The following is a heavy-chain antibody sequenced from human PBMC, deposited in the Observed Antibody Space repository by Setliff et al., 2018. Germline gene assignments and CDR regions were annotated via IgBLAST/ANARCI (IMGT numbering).Heavy chain of an antibody. CDR2: INPDSGGT. V-gene: IGHV1-2*06. Sequence: ASVKVSCKASGCTFTDYYIHWVRQAPGQGLEWMGRINPDSGGTNYAQKFQGRVTMTRDTSIIAAYMELSRLRSDDSAVYYCARGPSNYDLLTGCDCWGQGTLVTVSS. D-gene: IGHD3-9*01. CDR3: ARGPSNYDLLTGCDC. CDR1: GCTFTDYY. J-gene: IGHJ4*02.